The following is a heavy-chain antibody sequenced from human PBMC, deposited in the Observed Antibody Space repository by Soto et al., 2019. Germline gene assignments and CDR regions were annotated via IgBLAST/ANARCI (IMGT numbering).Heavy chain of an antibody. D-gene: IGHD3-22*01. V-gene: IGHV1-69*12. CDR1: GGTLSDYA. CDR2: IIPILGSA. Sequence: QVQLVQSGAEVKKPGSSVKVSCKASGGTLSDYAFSWVRQAPGQGLEWMGGIIPILGSANYAQKLQGRVTITADESTKTAYMELSSLRSEATAVYYCARGPRDHFYYASSDYARSYGAFDLWGQGTMVTVSS. J-gene: IGHJ3*01. CDR3: ARGPRDHFYYASSDYARSYGAFDL.